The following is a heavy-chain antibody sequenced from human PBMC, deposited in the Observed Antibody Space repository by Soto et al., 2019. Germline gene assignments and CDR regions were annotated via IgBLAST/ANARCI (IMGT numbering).Heavy chain of an antibody. J-gene: IGHJ4*02. CDR1: GFTFSSYA. V-gene: IGHV3-30-3*01. D-gene: IGHD6-13*01. CDR3: ARDEGSSSIGIFDY. Sequence: GGSLRLSCAASGFTFSSYAMHWVRQAPGKGLEWVAVISYDGSNKYYADSVKGRFTISRDNSKNTLYLQMNSLRAEDTAVYYCARDEGSSSIGIFDYWGQGTLVTVSS. CDR2: ISYDGSNK.